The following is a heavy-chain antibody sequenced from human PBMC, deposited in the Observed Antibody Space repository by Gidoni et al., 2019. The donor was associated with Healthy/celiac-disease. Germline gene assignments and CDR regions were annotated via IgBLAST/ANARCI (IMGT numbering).Heavy chain of an antibody. D-gene: IGHD2-2*02. CDR3: AKDYCSSTSCYNYWYFDL. V-gene: IGHV3-23*01. CDR2: ISGSGGST. CDR1: VFTFISYA. J-gene: IGHJ2*01. Sequence: EVQLLEPGGGLVQPGGSLRLSCAASVFTFISYAMSWVRQAPGKGLEWVSAISGSGGSTYYADSVKGRFTISRDNSKNTLYLQMNSLRAEDTAVYYCAKDYCSSTSCYNYWYFDLWGRGTLVTVSS.